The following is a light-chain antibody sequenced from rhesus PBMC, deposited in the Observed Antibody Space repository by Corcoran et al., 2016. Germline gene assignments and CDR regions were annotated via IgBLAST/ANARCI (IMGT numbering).Light chain of an antibody. J-gene: IGKJ4*01. CDR2: EAS. Sequence: DIQMTQSPSSLSASVGDRVTITCRASQGISSFLAWYQQKPGKVPKLLIYEASNLQSGVPSRFSGSGSGTDFTLTISSLQPADFATYYCQQRNSYPLTFGGGTKVEIK. CDR1: QGISSF. V-gene: IGKV1-25*01. CDR3: QQRNSYPLT.